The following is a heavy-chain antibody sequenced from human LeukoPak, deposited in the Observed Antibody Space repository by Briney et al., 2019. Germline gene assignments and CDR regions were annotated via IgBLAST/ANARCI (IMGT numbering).Heavy chain of an antibody. Sequence: PGGSLRLSCAASGFTFSSYAMSWVRQAPGKGLEWVSYISSSGSTIYYADSVKGRFTISRDNAKNSLYLQMNSLRAEDTAVYYCARGEVASYSSSWLSYYYYMDVWGKGTTVTISS. D-gene: IGHD6-13*01. J-gene: IGHJ6*03. CDR2: ISSSGSTI. V-gene: IGHV3-48*03. CDR1: GFTFSSYA. CDR3: ARGEVASYSSSWLSYYYYMDV.